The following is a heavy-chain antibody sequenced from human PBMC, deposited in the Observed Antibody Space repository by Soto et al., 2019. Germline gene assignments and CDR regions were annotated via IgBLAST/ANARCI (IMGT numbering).Heavy chain of an antibody. CDR1: GASISSPTYY. D-gene: IGHD6-19*01. CDR3: VRQPNRPLAGDY. Sequence: QLLLQESGPGLVKPSETLSLSCTVSGASISSPTYYWGWIRQSPGKGLEWIGSIYYSGTTHYSPSLKSRVILSIDTSKMHFSLSLTSGTAADTAIYYCVRQPNRPLAGDYWGQGTLVTVSS. CDR2: IYYSGTT. J-gene: IGHJ4*02. V-gene: IGHV4-39*01.